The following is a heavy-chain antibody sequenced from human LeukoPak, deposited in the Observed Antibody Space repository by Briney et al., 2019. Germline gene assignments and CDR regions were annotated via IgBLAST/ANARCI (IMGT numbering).Heavy chain of an antibody. V-gene: IGHV3-9*01. Sequence: GRSLRLSCAASGFTFDDYAMHWVRQAPGKGLEWVSGISWNSGSIGYVDSVKGRFTISRDNAKNSLYLQMNSLRAEDTALYYCAKDIRSRYYDYVWGSYPEMYPDAFDIWGQGTMVTVSS. J-gene: IGHJ3*02. D-gene: IGHD3-16*02. CDR3: AKDIRSRYYDYVWGSYPEMYPDAFDI. CDR2: ISWNSGSI. CDR1: GFTFDDYA.